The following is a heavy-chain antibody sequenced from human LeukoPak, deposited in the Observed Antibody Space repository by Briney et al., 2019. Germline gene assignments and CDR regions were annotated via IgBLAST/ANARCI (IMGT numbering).Heavy chain of an antibody. CDR3: ARDRSGSDYGMDV. CDR1: GFTFSSYS. D-gene: IGHD3-10*01. CDR2: ISSSSSYI. J-gene: IGHJ6*04. V-gene: IGHV3-21*01. Sequence: GGSLRLSCAASGFTFSSYSMNWVRQAPGKGLEWVSSISSSSSYIYYADSVKGRFTISRDNVKNSLYLQMNSLRAEDTAVYYCARDRSGSDYGMDVWGKGTTVTVSS.